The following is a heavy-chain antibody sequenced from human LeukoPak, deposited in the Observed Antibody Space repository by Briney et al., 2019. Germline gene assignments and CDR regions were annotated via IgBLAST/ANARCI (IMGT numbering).Heavy chain of an antibody. CDR2: IYSDNT. Sequence: GGSLRLSCTVSGFTVSSNSMSWVRQAPGKGLEWVSFIYSDNTHYSDSVKGRFTISRDNSKNTLYLQMNSLRAEDTAVYYCARGIAVAGSPYFDYWGQGTLVTVSS. CDR3: ARGIAVAGSPYFDY. CDR1: GFTVSSNS. V-gene: IGHV3-53*01. J-gene: IGHJ4*02. D-gene: IGHD6-19*01.